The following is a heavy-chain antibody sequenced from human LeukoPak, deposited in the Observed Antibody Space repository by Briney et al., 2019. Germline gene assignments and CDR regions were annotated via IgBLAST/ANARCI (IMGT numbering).Heavy chain of an antibody. CDR3: ARDPRKGSGSYYRYFDL. J-gene: IGHJ2*01. Sequence: PSETLSLTCAVSGYSISSASYWSWIRQPAGKGLEWIGRIYTSGSTNYNPSLKSRVTMSVDTSKNQFSLKLSSVTAADTAVYYCARDPRKGSGSYYRYFDLWGRGTLVTVSS. CDR2: IYTSGST. D-gene: IGHD1-26*01. V-gene: IGHV4-4*07. CDR1: GYSISSASY.